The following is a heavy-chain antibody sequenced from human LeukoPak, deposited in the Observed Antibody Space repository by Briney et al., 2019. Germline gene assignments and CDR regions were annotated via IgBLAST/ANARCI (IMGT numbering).Heavy chain of an antibody. V-gene: IGHV4-59*08. CDR2: IYYTGSA. D-gene: IGHD2-8*01. Sequence: SETLSLTCTVSGGSVGGYYWSWMRQPPGKGLEWIGYIYYTGSASYNPSLQSRVTLSVDTSKNQLSLTLASVTAADTALYYCARHTQHDNNGHYPDYWGQGTLVAVSS. CDR1: GGSVGGYY. CDR3: ARHTQHDNNGHYPDY. J-gene: IGHJ4*02.